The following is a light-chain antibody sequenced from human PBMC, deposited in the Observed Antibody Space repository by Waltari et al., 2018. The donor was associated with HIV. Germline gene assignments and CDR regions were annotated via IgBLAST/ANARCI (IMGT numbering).Light chain of an antibody. CDR3: HQFGSSTSYT. CDR1: QSVSNNY. V-gene: IGKV3D-20*01. Sequence: EIVLTQLPATLSLSPGERATLSCGASQSVSNNYLAWYQQKPGLAPRLLIYDASTRATGIPDRFSGSGSGTDFTLTISRLEPEDFAVYYCHQFGSSTSYTFGQGTKLEIK. CDR2: DAS. J-gene: IGKJ2*01.